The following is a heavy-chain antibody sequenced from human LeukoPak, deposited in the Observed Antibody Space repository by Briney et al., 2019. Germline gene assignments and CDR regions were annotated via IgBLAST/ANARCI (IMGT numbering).Heavy chain of an antibody. D-gene: IGHD3-16*02. V-gene: IGHV4-59*12. CDR2: IHYSGST. CDR1: GGSISSYY. Sequence: KPSETLSLTCTVSGGSISSYYWSWIRQPPGKGLEWIGYIHYSGSTNYNPSLKSRVTISVDTSKNQFSLKLSSVTAADTAVYYCARGLRLGELSFNWFDPWGQGTLVTVSS. CDR3: ARGLRLGELSFNWFDP. J-gene: IGHJ5*02.